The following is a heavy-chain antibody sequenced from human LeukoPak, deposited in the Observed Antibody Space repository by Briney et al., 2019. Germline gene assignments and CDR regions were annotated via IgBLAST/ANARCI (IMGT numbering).Heavy chain of an antibody. V-gene: IGHV1-18*01. J-gene: IGHJ1*01. CDR2: ISAYNGNT. Sequence: ASVKVSCKASGYTFTSYDISWVRQAPGQGLEWMGWISAYNGNTNYAQKLQGRVTMTTDTSTSTAYMELRSLRSDDTAVYYCARASIAVAGLGHFQHWGQGTLVTVSS. D-gene: IGHD6-19*01. CDR3: ARASIAVAGLGHFQH. CDR1: GYTFTSYD.